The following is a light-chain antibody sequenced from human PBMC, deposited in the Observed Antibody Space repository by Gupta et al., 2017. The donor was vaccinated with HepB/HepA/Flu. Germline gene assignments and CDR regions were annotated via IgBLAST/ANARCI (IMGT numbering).Light chain of an antibody. CDR2: LGS. Sequence: DIVMTQSPLSLPVTPGEPASISCRSSQSLLNSNGYNYLDWYLQKPGQSPQLLIFLGSNRASGVPDRVSGSGSGTDFTLRISRVEAEDVGVYYCMQSLQTPLTFGGGTKVEIK. J-gene: IGKJ4*01. CDR1: QSLLNSNGYNY. V-gene: IGKV2-28*01. CDR3: MQSLQTPLT.